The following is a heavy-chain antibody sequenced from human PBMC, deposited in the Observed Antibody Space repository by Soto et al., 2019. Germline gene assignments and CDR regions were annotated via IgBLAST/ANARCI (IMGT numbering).Heavy chain of an antibody. D-gene: IGHD6-6*01. V-gene: IGHV3-21*01. CDR3: ARVSAAPSSYYYHGMDV. J-gene: IGHJ6*02. CDR1: GFTFSSYA. CDR2: ISGSSSYI. Sequence: PGGSLRRSCAASGFTFSSYAMSWVRQAPGKGLEWVSAISGSSSYIYYADSVKGRFTISRDNAKNSLYLQMNSLRAEDTAVYYCARVSAAPSSYYYHGMDVWGQGTTVTVSS.